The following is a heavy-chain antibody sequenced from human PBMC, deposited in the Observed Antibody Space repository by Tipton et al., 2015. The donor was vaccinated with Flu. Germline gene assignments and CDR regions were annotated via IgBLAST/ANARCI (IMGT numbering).Heavy chain of an antibody. CDR2: IKQDGSEK. D-gene: IGHD6-13*01. CDR3: ATAIAAPGTS. V-gene: IGHV3-7*01. J-gene: IGHJ5*02. CDR1: EFTFRNYW. Sequence: SLRLSCAASEFTFRNYWMHWVRQAPGKGLEWVANIKQDGSEKFYLDSVKGRFTISRDNAKNSLFLQMNSLRAEDTAIYYCATAIAAPGTSWGRGTLVTVSS.